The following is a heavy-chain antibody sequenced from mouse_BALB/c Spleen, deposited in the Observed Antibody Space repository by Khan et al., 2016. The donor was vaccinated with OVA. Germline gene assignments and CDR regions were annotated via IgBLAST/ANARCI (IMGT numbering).Heavy chain of an antibody. CDR3: ARLGYYGWFAY. D-gene: IGHD1-1*01. V-gene: IGHV4-1*02. Sequence: EVQRLESGGGLVQPGGSLKISCTASGFDFSRYWMSWVRQAPGKGLEWIGEINPDSSTINYTPSLKDKFIISRDKANNTLYLQMSTVRSEDTALYYGARLGYYGWFAYWGQGTLVTVSA. CDR1: GFDFSRYW. CDR2: INPDSSTI. J-gene: IGHJ3*01.